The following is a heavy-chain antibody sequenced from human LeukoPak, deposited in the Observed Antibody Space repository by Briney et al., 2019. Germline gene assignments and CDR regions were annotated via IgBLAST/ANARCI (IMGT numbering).Heavy chain of an antibody. V-gene: IGHV5-51*01. J-gene: IGHJ5*02. CDR2: IYPGDSDT. CDR1: GYSFTSYW. D-gene: IGHD2-2*01. CDR3: ARRGYCSSTSCYSSWFDP. Sequence: GESLKISCKGSGYSFTSYWIGWVRQMPGKGLEWMGIIYPGDSDTRYSPSFQGQVTISVDKSISTAYLQWSSLKASDTAMYYCARRGYCSSTSCYSSWFDPWGQGTLVTVSS.